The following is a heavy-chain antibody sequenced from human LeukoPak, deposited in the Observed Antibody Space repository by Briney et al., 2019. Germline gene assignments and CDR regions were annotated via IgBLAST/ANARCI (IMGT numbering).Heavy chain of an antibody. J-gene: IGHJ4*02. D-gene: IGHD3-3*01. CDR2: ISAYNGNT. V-gene: IGHV1-18*04. CDR3: ARVGYYDFWSGTRDFDY. CDR1: GYTLTGYY. Sequence: ASVKVSCKASGYTLTGYYMHWVRQAPGQGLEWMGWISAYNGNTNYAQKLQGRVTMTTDTSTSTAYMELRSLRSDDTAVYYCARVGYYDFWSGTRDFDYWGQGTLVTVSS.